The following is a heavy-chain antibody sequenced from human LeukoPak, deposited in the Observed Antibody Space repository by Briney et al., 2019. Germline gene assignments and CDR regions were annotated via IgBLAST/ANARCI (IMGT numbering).Heavy chain of an antibody. D-gene: IGHD5-12*01. Sequence: GGSLRLSCAASGFTFSSYSMNWVRQAPGKGLEWVSSISSSSSYIYYADSVKGRFTISRDNAKNSLYLQMNSLRAEDTAVYYCAGTYGYDPSNFDYWGQGTLVTVSS. CDR1: GFTFSSYS. CDR3: AGTYGYDPSNFDY. J-gene: IGHJ4*02. V-gene: IGHV3-21*01. CDR2: ISSSSSYI.